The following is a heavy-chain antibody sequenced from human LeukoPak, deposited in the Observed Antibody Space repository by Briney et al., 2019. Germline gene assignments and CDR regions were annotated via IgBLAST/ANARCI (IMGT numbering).Heavy chain of an antibody. Sequence: ETLSLTCTVPGGSISKYYWNWIRQHPGKGLEWVSAISGSGGSTYYADSVKGRFTISRDNSKNTLYLQMNSLRAEDTAVYYCAKSMVKEWLYSFDYWGQGTLVTVSS. D-gene: IGHD6-19*01. J-gene: IGHJ4*02. CDR2: ISGSGGST. CDR3: AKSMVKEWLYSFDY. CDR1: GGSISKYY. V-gene: IGHV3-23*01.